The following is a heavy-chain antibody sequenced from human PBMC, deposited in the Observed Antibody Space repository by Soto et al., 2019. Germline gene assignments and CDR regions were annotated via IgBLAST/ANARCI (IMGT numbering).Heavy chain of an antibody. CDR3: ASAVGWNYFDY. V-gene: IGHV3-53*01. J-gene: IGHJ4*02. D-gene: IGHD6-19*01. CDR2: LYTSGST. CDR1: GFTVSSHY. Sequence: GGSLRLSCAASGFTVSSHYMSWVRQAPGKGLEWVSALYTSGSTYYAGFVQGRFIISRDNSKNSLYLQMDSLRTEDTAVYYCASAVGWNYFDYWGQGTLVTVSS.